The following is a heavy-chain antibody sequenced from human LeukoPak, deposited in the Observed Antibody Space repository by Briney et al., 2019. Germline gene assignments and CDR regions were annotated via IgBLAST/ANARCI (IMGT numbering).Heavy chain of an antibody. CDR2: ISASGGST. Sequence: PGGSLRLSCAASGFTFSSYAMSWARQAPGKGLEWVSDISASGGSTYYADSVKGRFTISRDNSKNTLYLQMNSLRAEDTAVYYCAKGGKYDSSGYYYVSLHYFDYWGQGTLVTVSS. CDR3: AKGGKYDSSGYYYVSLHYFDY. V-gene: IGHV3-23*01. D-gene: IGHD3-22*01. CDR1: GFTFSSYA. J-gene: IGHJ4*02.